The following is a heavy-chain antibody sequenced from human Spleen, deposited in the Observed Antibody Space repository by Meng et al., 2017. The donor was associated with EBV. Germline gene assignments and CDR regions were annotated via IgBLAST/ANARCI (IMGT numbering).Heavy chain of an antibody. D-gene: IGHD6-13*01. CDR1: GGSSSSSKW. CDR3: ATGISPAVPFDY. J-gene: IGHJ4*02. V-gene: IGHV4-4*02. CDR2: IHHSGST. Sequence: VQLPESGPGLVKPSGTLSLTCAVSGGSSSSSKWWTWVRQPPGKGLEWIGDIHHSGSTNYNPSLKSRVTISVDKSKNQVSLKLNSVTAADTAVYYCATGISPAVPFDYWGQGTLVTVSS.